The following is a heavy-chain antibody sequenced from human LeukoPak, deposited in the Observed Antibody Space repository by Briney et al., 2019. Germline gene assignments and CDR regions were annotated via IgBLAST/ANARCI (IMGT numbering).Heavy chain of an antibody. CDR1: GFTFSSYD. CDR2: ISRSGGIT. CDR3: AKDGGSYTGYFDY. J-gene: IGHJ4*02. V-gene: IGHV3-23*01. D-gene: IGHD1-26*01. Sequence: GGSLRLSCAASGFTFSSYDMNWVRQASGRGLEWVSAISRSGGITYYADSVKGRFTISRDNSKNTLYLQMNSLRADDTAVYYCAKDGGSYTGYFDYWGQGTLVTVSS.